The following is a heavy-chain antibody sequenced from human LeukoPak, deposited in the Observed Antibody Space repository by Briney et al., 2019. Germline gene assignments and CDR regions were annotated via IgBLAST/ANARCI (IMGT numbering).Heavy chain of an antibody. V-gene: IGHV4-38-2*01. CDR3: ASGLVSSSSFRHFDY. J-gene: IGHJ4*02. D-gene: IGHD6-13*01. CDR1: GYSISSGYY. Sequence: SETLSLTCAVSGYSISSGYYWGWIRQPPGKGLEWIGSIYHSGSTYYNPSLKSRVTISVDTSKNQFSLKLSSVTAADTAVYYCASGLVSSSSFRHFDYWGQGTLVTVSS. CDR2: IYHSGST.